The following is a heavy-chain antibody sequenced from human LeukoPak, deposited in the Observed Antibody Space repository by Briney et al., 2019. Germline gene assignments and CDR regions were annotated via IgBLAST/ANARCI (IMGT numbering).Heavy chain of an antibody. CDR1: GFTFSGYW. J-gene: IGHJ4*02. Sequence: GGSLRLSCAASGFTFSGYWMTWVRQAPGKGLEWVANIKEDGSQKNFVDSVKGRFTISRDNAKDSLYLQMDSLRAEDTAVYYCARCGSESDYWGQGTLVTVSS. CDR2: IKEDGSQK. V-gene: IGHV3-7*01. D-gene: IGHD1-26*01. CDR3: ARCGSESDY.